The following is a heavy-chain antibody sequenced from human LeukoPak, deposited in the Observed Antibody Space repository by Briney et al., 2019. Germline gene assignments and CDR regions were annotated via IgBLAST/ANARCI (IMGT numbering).Heavy chain of an antibody. D-gene: IGHD2-21*02. V-gene: IGHV4-59*11. CDR1: GGSISGHY. CDR2: IFDNGSR. CDR3: ARVFRGVVTSNWFDP. Sequence: SETLSLTCTVSGGSISGHYWTWIRQPPGKGLEWTGYIFDNGSRHFNSSLQSRVTMSLDTSKNQFSLKLSSVTAADTAVYYCARVFRGVVTSNWFDPWGQGALVTVSS. J-gene: IGHJ5*02.